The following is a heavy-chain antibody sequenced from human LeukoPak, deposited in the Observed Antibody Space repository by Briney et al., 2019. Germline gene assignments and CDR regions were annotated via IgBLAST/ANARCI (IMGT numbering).Heavy chain of an antibody. J-gene: IGHJ4*02. CDR3: ARGALGYCRGGNCYHFDY. CDR2: INHSGST. CDR1: GGSISGYY. D-gene: IGHD2-15*01. V-gene: IGHV4-34*01. Sequence: SETLSLTCTVPGGSISGYYWSWIRQPPGKGLEWIGEINHSGSTNYNPSLKSRVTISLDTPKNQFSLNLTSVTAADTAVYYCARGALGYCRGGNCYHFDYWGQGTLVTVSS.